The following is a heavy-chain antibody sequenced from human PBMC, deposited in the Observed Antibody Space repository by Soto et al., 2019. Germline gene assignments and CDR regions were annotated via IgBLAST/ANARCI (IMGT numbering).Heavy chain of an antibody. CDR3: ASLTGWFGELFHKGEYYYYYMDV. D-gene: IGHD3-10*01. J-gene: IGHJ6*03. Sequence: QVQLQESGPGLVKPSETLSLTCTVSGGSISSYYWSWIRQPPGKGLEWIGYIYYSGSTNYNPSLKSRATISVDTSKNQFTLKLSSVADADTAVYYCASLTGWFGELFHKGEYYYYYMDVWGKGTTVTVSS. CDR2: IYYSGST. CDR1: GGSISSYY. V-gene: IGHV4-59*08.